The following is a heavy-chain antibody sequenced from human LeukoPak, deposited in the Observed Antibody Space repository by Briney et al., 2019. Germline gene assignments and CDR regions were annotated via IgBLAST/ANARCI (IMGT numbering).Heavy chain of an antibody. CDR1: GGSISSYF. D-gene: IGHD3-9*01. J-gene: IGHJ4*02. CDR2: IYDSGST. CDR3: AREFDFSGYFVY. Sequence: PSETLSLTCTVSGGSISSYFWSWIRQPPGKGLEWIGYIYDSGSTNYNPSLKSRVTISADTSKNQFSLRLSSVTAADTAVYYCAREFDFSGYFVYWGQGTLVTVSS. V-gene: IGHV4-59*01.